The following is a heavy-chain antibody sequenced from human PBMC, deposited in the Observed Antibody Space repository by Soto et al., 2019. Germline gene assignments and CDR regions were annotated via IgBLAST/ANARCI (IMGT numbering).Heavy chain of an antibody. Sequence: QVQLVESGGGVVQPGTSLRLSCTASGFSFSSHGMHWVRQAPGKGLEWVATIWYDGSKDQYADSVKGRFTISRDDSKNTLYLQMNGLRAEDTAVYHCAREDSSGWYAGYWGQGTLVTVSS. J-gene: IGHJ4*02. V-gene: IGHV3-33*01. CDR1: GFSFSSHG. CDR2: IWYDGSKD. D-gene: IGHD6-19*01. CDR3: AREDSSGWYAGY.